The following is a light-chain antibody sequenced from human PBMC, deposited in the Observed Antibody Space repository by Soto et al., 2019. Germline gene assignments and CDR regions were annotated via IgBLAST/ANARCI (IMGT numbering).Light chain of an antibody. CDR2: EVT. J-gene: IGLJ1*01. CDR1: SSDVGGYGY. Sequence: QSVLTEPASVSVSPGQSITISCTGSSSDVGGYGYVSWYQQHPGKAPKLIIYEVTKRPSGVSRRFSGSKSVNTASLTISGLQADDEAAYYCTSYTNTSLLRTVFGTGTKVTVL. V-gene: IGLV2-14*01. CDR3: TSYTNTSLLRTV.